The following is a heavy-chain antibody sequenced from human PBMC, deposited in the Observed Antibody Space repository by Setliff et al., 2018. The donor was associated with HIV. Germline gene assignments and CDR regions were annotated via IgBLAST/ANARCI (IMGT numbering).Heavy chain of an antibody. D-gene: IGHD6-13*01. V-gene: IGHV4-34*01. CDR3: ARDEGRATGSWWDQSASWYLDY. J-gene: IGHJ4*01. Sequence: SETLSLTCAVYGGSFSRDYWTWIRQPPGKGPEWIGEINHSGITNYNSFLKSRVTISIDTSKNQFSLKLNSVTAADTAMYFCARDEGRATGSWWDQSASWYLDYWGHGILVTVSS. CDR1: GGSFSRDY. CDR2: INHSGIT.